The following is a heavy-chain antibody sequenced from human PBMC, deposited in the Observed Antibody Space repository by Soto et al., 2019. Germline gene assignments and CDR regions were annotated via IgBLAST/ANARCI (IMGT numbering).Heavy chain of an antibody. CDR1: GYTFTNYY. J-gene: IGHJ4*02. CDR2: INCGGGGT. Sequence: QVQLVQSGAEVKKPGASVRVSCKASGYTFTNYYMHWVRQAPGQGLEWVGIINCGGGGTNYAQKFQGRVIMTRDTSTNTVYRDLSSLRSEDTAVYYCVREFSGGYFDYWGQGILVTVST. CDR3: VREFSGGYFDY. V-gene: IGHV1-46*01. D-gene: IGHD3-10*01.